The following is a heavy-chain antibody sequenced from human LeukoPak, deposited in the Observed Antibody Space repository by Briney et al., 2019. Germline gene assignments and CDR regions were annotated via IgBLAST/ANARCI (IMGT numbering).Heavy chain of an antibody. CDR2: IYYSVNT. CDR3: ASRRDEAWFDP. CDR1: GGSLSSNYY. V-gene: IGHV4-31*03. D-gene: IGHD5-24*01. Sequence: SQTLSFTCTVSGGSLSSNYYWTWIRQHPGKGLEWIGYIYYSVNTYYNPSLKSRVTTSVDTPKNQFSLRLSSVTAADTAVYYCASRRDEAWFDPWGQGTLVTVSS. J-gene: IGHJ5*02.